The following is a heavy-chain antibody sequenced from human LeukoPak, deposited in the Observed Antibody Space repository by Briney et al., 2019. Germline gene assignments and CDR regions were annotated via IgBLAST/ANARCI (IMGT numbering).Heavy chain of an antibody. D-gene: IGHD3-10*01. CDR1: GFIFSRNS. CDR2: ISSSSSYI. CDR3: VKDLMRDRWFGES. J-gene: IGHJ5*02. V-gene: IGHV3-21*01. Sequence: KSGGSLRLSCAASGFIFSRNSMNWVRQAPGKGLEWVSSISSSSSYIYYADSVKGRFTISRDTSRNTLYLQMNSLRLEDTAIYYCVKDLMRDRWFGESWGQGTLVTVSS.